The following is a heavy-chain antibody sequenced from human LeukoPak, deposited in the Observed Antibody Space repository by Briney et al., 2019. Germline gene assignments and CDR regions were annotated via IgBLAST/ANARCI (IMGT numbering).Heavy chain of an antibody. J-gene: IGHJ4*02. V-gene: IGHV3-23*01. CDR3: AKDSPSEGFVVVPAAMEVDY. CDR1: GFSFSNYA. D-gene: IGHD2-2*01. Sequence: GGSLRLSCVSSGFSFSNYAMSWVRQAPGKGLEWVSSISGSGGSTHYADSVKGRFTISRDKTKNTLYLQMNSLRAEDTAVYYCAKDSPSEGFVVVPAAMEVDYWGQGTLVTVSS. CDR2: ISGSGGST.